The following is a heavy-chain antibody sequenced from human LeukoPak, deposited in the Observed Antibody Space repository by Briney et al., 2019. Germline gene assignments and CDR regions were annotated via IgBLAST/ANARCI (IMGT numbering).Heavy chain of an antibody. D-gene: IGHD6-19*01. V-gene: IGHV3-20*04. Sequence: PGGSLRLSCAASGFTFSSYWMSWVRQAPGKGLEWVSGINWNGGSTGYADSVKGRFTISRDNAKNSLYLQMNSLRAEDTALYYCARGGSSGWAYYFDYWGQGTLVTVSS. CDR3: ARGGSSGWAYYFDY. CDR2: INWNGGST. J-gene: IGHJ4*02. CDR1: GFTFSSYW.